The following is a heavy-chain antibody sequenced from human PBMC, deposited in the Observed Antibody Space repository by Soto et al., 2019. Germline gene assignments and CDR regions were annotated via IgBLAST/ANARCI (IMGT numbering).Heavy chain of an antibody. D-gene: IGHD3-3*01. Sequence: ASVKVSCKASGYTFTSYDINWVRQATGQGLEWMGWMNPNSGNTGYAQKFQGRVTMTRNTSISTAYMELSSLRSEDTAVYYCARAPYYDFWSGSSSNDYYYYMDVCGKGTTVTVSS. CDR3: ARAPYYDFWSGSSSNDYYYYMDV. V-gene: IGHV1-8*01. CDR2: MNPNSGNT. J-gene: IGHJ6*03. CDR1: GYTFTSYD.